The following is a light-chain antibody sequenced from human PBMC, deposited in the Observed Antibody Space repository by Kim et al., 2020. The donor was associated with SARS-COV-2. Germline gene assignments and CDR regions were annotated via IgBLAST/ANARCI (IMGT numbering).Light chain of an antibody. CDR2: AAS. CDR3: QQSNITPFS. Sequence: SASVGDRVTITCRESQSINTYLNWFQQKPGKAPKLLIYAASSLESGVPSRFSGSGFGTDFTLTISSLQCEDSATYYCQQSNITPFSFGQGTKLEI. CDR1: QSINTY. J-gene: IGKJ2*03. V-gene: IGKV1-39*01.